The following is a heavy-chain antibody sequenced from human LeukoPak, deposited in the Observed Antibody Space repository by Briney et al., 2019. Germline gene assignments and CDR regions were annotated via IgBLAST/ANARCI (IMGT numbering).Heavy chain of an antibody. D-gene: IGHD3-16*01. Sequence: RPGGSLRLSCAASGFTFDDYGMSWVRQAPGKGLEWVSGINWNGGSTGYADSVKGRFTISRDNSKNTLYLQMNSLRAEDTAVYYCANLKGVPSHFDYWGQGTLVTVSS. CDR1: GFTFDDYG. J-gene: IGHJ4*02. CDR3: ANLKGVPSHFDY. CDR2: INWNGGST. V-gene: IGHV3-20*04.